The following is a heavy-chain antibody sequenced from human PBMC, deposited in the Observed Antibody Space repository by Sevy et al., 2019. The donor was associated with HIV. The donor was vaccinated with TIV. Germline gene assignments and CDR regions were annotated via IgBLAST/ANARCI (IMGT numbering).Heavy chain of an antibody. CDR1: GFTFSDFY. CDR3: ARVDANYDKGFDP. V-gene: IGHV3-11*06. Sequence: GGSLRLSCEVSGFTFSDFYMSWIRQAPGKGLEWVSDISSGSTYTKSADSVKGRFTISRDNAKNSLYLQMNSLRVEDTAVYYCARVDANYDKGFDPWGQGTLVTVSS. J-gene: IGHJ5*02. D-gene: IGHD3-22*01. CDR2: ISSGSTYT.